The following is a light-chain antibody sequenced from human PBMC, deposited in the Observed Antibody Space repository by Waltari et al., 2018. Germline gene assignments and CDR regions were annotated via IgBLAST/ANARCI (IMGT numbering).Light chain of an antibody. CDR2: EVS. Sequence: QSALTQPPSVSGSPGQSVTISCTGTRSDAGGYNRVSWYQQPPGTAPKLIIYEVSDRPSGGPDRFCGSKSDNTASLTISGLQAEDEADYYCSSYTSSSTLVFGGGTKLTVL. CDR1: RSDAGGYNR. V-gene: IGLV2-18*02. J-gene: IGLJ2*01. CDR3: SSYTSSSTLV.